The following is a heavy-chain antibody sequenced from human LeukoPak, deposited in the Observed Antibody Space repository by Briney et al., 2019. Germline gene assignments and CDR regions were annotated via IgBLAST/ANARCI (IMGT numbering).Heavy chain of an antibody. D-gene: IGHD3-3*01. Sequence: PSEPLSLTCTVSGGSISSYYWSWIRQPAGKALEWIGRIYTSGSTNYNPPLKSRVTMSVDTSKNQFSLKLSSVTAADRAVYYCARDTGVVTHFDYWGQGTLVTVSS. CDR3: ARDTGVVTHFDY. V-gene: IGHV4-4*07. CDR1: GGSISSYY. CDR2: IYTSGST. J-gene: IGHJ4*02.